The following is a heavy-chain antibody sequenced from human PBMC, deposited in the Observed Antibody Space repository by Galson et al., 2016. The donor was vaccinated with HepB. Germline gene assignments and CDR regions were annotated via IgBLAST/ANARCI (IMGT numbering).Heavy chain of an antibody. CDR3: AKSKGGVWSYYFDY. V-gene: IGHV3-33*06. CDR1: AFTFSNYG. D-gene: IGHD6-19*01. CDR2: IWTDGSNK. Sequence: SLRLSCAASAFTFSNYGMHWVRQAPGKGLEWVASIWTDGSNKYYGDSVKGRFTISRDNSKNTLYLQMNSLRAEDTAVYYCAKSKGGVWSYYFDYWGQGTLVTVSS. J-gene: IGHJ4*02.